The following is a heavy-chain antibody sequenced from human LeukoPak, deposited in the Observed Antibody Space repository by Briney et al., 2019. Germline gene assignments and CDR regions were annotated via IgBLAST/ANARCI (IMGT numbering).Heavy chain of an antibody. D-gene: IGHD4/OR15-4a*01. CDR3: ARDTLGEGEDANYAVYYFDY. V-gene: IGHV3-7*01. CDR2: IKQDGNEK. Sequence: GGSLRLSCAASGFTFSSYEMNWVRQAPGKGLEWVANIKQDGNEKYYADSVKGRFTISRDNGKNSLDLQMNSLRADDTAVYYCARDTLGEGEDANYAVYYFDYWGQGAVVTVSS. CDR1: GFTFSSYE. J-gene: IGHJ4*02.